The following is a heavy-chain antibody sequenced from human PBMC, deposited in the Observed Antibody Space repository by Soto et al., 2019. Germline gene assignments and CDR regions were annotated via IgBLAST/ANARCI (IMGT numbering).Heavy chain of an antibody. J-gene: IGHJ4*02. CDR3: ARDPSTGNADY. CDR1: GFTFSTYA. CDR2: ISSDGDST. D-gene: IGHD3-9*01. Sequence: GGSLRLSCAASGFTFSTYALNWVRQSPGTGLEWVSTISSDGDSTYYVDSVKGRFTDSRDNSKNTMYLQMNSLRAEDTALYFCARDPSTGNADYWGQGTLVTVSS. V-gene: IGHV3-23*01.